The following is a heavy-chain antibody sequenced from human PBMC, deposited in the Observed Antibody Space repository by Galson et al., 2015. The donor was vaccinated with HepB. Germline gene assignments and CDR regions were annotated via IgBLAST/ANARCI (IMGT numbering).Heavy chain of an antibody. Sequence: SLRLSCAASGFTFSSYGMHWVRQAPGKGLEWVAVISYDGSNKYYADSVKGRFTISRDNSKNTLYLQMNSLRAEDTAVYYCAKEYDFWSGPIDYWGQGTLVTVSS. CDR2: ISYDGSNK. CDR1: GFTFSSYG. J-gene: IGHJ4*02. V-gene: IGHV3-30*18. CDR3: AKEYDFWSGPIDY. D-gene: IGHD3-3*01.